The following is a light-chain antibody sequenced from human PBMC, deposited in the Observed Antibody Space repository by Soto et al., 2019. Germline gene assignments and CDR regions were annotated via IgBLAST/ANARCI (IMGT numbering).Light chain of an antibody. J-gene: IGKJ4*01. V-gene: IGKV3-20*01. CDR2: DAS. CDR3: QQYASSPLT. CDR1: QSVGRNY. Sequence: EIVLTQSPGTLSVSPGERATLSCRASQSVGRNYLAWYQQKPGQAPRLLIYDASSRATGIPDRFSGSGSGTDFTLTISRLEPEYFAVYYCQQYASSPLTFGGGTKVE.